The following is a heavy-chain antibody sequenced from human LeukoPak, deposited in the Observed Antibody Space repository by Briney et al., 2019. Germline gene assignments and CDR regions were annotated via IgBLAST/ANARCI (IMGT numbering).Heavy chain of an antibody. Sequence: GGSLRLSCAASGFSFSDDHMSWVRQVPGKGLEWLAYISRDGNIIVYADSVKGRFTISRDNAKQSVYLEMKSLRPEDTAVYYCARFVLLMDYWGQGTLVTVSS. J-gene: IGHJ4*02. V-gene: IGHV3-11*01. CDR2: ISRDGNII. D-gene: IGHD6-6*01. CDR1: GFSFSDDH. CDR3: ARFVLLMDY.